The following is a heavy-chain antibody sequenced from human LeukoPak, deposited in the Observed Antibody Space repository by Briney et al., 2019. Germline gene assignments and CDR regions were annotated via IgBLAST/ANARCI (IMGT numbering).Heavy chain of an antibody. CDR2: INHSGST. CDR1: GGSFSGYY. D-gene: IGHD3-10*01. J-gene: IGHJ5*02. CDR3: ARHRKYYYGSGSSKPRFLQPNWFDP. Sequence: SETLSLTCAVYGGSFSGYYWSWIRQPPGKGLEWIGEINHSGSTNYNPSLKSRVTISVDTSKNQFSLKLSSVTAADTAVYYCARHRKYYYGSGSSKPRFLQPNWFDPWGQGTLVTVSS. V-gene: IGHV4-34*01.